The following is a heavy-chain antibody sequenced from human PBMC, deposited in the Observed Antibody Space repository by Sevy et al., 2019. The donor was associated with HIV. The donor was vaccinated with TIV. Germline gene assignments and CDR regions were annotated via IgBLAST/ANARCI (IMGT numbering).Heavy chain of an antibody. CDR1: GYTFTGYY. Sequence: ASVKVSCKASGYTFTGYYMHWVRQAPGQGLEWMGWINPNSGGTNYAQKFQGRVTMTRDTSISTAYMELSRLRSDDTAVYYCARDRFEIPVVSDAFDIWGQGTMVTVSS. CDR2: INPNSGGT. V-gene: IGHV1-2*02. D-gene: IGHD2-15*01. J-gene: IGHJ3*02. CDR3: ARDRFEIPVVSDAFDI.